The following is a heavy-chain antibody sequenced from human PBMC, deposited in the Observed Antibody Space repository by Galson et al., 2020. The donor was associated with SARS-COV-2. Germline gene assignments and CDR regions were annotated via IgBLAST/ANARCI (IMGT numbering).Heavy chain of an antibody. CDR1: GGSISSYY. CDR2: IYYSGST. V-gene: IGHV4-59*08. Sequence: SETLSLTCTVSGGSISSYYWSWIRQPPGKGLEWIGYIYYSGSTNYNPSLKSRVTISVDTSKNQFSLKLSSVTAADTAVYYCARHRGSGSYYSWFFAFDIWGQGTMVTVSS. CDR3: ARHRGSGSYYSWFFAFDI. J-gene: IGHJ3*02. D-gene: IGHD1-26*01.